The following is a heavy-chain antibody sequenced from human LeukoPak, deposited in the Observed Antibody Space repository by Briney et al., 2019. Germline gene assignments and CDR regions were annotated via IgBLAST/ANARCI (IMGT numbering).Heavy chain of an antibody. D-gene: IGHD4-11*01. CDR2: INRVGGDT. Sequence: GGSLRLSCAASGFTFGDYGMYWVRQAPGKGLDWVSSINRVGGDTHYADSVRGRFTISRDNSKNTLFLQMNSLRAEDTAVYYCARRVLMTTKYYFDYWGQGTLVTVSS. CDR3: ARRVLMTTKYYFDY. V-gene: IGHV3-23*01. J-gene: IGHJ4*02. CDR1: GFTFGDYG.